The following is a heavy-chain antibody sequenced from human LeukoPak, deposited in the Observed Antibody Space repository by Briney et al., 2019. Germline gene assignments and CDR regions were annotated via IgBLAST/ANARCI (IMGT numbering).Heavy chain of an antibody. CDR1: GFTLSSYA. CDR3: ARDSVTTKDYYGSSGYLDY. Sequence: AGSLTLSWAASGFTLSSYAMDWVRQAPGKGMEWVAVISYDGSNKYYADSVKGRFTISRDTSKNTLYMQMNSLRADDTAVYYCARDSVTTKDYYGSSGYLDYWGQGTLVTVSS. J-gene: IGHJ4*02. V-gene: IGHV3-30-3*01. CDR2: ISYDGSNK. D-gene: IGHD3-22*01.